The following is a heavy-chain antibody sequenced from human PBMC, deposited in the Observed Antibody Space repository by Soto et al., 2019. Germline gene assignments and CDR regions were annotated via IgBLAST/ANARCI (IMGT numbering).Heavy chain of an antibody. Sequence: ASVKVSCKASGYTFTSYGISWARQAPGQGLEWMGWISAYNGNTNYAQKLQGRVTMTTDTSTSTAYMELRSLRSDDTAVYYCARENSRGYSGYAVTYYYYYGMDVWRQGSTVTVSS. V-gene: IGHV1-18*01. CDR3: ARENSRGYSGYAVTYYYYYGMDV. CDR2: ISAYNGNT. J-gene: IGHJ6*02. CDR1: GYTFTSYG. D-gene: IGHD5-12*01.